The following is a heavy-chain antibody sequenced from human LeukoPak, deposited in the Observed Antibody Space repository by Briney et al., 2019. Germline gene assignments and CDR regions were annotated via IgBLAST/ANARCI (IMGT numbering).Heavy chain of an antibody. D-gene: IGHD1-26*01. CDR1: GFTFSSYW. CDR2: IKHDGNEK. CDR3: ARHVVGALES. J-gene: IGHJ4*02. Sequence: GGSLRLSCAASGFTFSSYWMAWVRQPPGKGLEWLANIKHDGNEKYYVDSVKGRFIISRDNAKNSMYVQMNSLRAEDTAVYYCARHVVGALESWGQGTLVTVSS. V-gene: IGHV3-7*01.